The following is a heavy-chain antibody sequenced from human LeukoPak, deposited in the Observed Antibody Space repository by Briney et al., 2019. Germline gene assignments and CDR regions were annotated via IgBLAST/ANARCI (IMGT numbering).Heavy chain of an antibody. Sequence: PGGSLRLSCVASGFTFSDYQMSWIRQSPGKGLEWISYIGASGSTTNYVDSVKGRFTISRDNTKNSLYLQMNSLRPDDTAVYYCAREDIVVVVSATLAYGLDVWGQGTTVTVPS. V-gene: IGHV3-11*01. J-gene: IGHJ6*02. CDR3: AREDIVVVVSATLAYGLDV. CDR2: IGASGSTT. CDR1: GFTFSDYQ. D-gene: IGHD2-15*01.